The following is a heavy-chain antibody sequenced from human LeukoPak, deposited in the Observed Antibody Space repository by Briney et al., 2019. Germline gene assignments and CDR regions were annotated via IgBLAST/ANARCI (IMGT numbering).Heavy chain of an antibody. Sequence: SETLSLTCSVSGGSISYYYWSWIRQPAGKGLELIGLIYTSGSTIYNPSLASRVTMSVDTSKNQFSLKLSSVTAADTAVYYCAREGYDSSGRYFDFWGQGTLVTVSS. CDR1: GGSISYYY. V-gene: IGHV4-4*07. D-gene: IGHD3-22*01. CDR3: AREGYDSSGRYFDF. J-gene: IGHJ4*03. CDR2: IYTSGST.